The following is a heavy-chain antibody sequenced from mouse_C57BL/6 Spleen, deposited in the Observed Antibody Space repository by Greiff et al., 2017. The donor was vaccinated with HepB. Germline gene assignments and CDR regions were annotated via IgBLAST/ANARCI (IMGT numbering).Heavy chain of an antibody. CDR3: ARPPLGTWYFDV. Sequence: QVQLQQSGPELVKPGASVKISCKASGYAFSSSWMNWVKQRPGKGLEWIGRIYPGDGDTNYNGKFKGKATLTVDKPSSTAYMQLSSLTSEDSAVYYCARPPLGTWYFDVWGTGTTVTVSS. CDR1: GYAFSSSW. CDR2: IYPGDGDT. J-gene: IGHJ1*03. D-gene: IGHD4-1*01. V-gene: IGHV1-82*01.